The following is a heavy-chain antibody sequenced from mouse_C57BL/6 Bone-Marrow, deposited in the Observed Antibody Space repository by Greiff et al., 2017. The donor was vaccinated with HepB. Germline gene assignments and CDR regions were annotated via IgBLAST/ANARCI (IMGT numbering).Heavy chain of an antibody. J-gene: IGHJ3*01. CDR3: ARWGYGNYWFAY. V-gene: IGHV1-19*01. D-gene: IGHD2-10*02. CDR1: GYTFTDYY. CDR2: INPYNGGT. Sequence: EVQLQQSGPVLVKPGASVKMSCKASGYTFTDYYMNWVKQSHGKSLEWIGVINPYNGGTSYNQKFKGKATLTVDKSSSTAYMELNSPTSEDSAVYYCARWGYGNYWFAYWGQGTLVTVSA.